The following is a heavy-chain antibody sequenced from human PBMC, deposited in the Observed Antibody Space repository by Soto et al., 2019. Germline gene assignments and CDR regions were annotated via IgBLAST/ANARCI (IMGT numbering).Heavy chain of an antibody. Sequence: QVQLQESGPGLVKTSGTLSLTCAVSGGSISNSNWWSWVLQPPGKGLEWIGEIYHSGSTNYNPSLKSRVTISVDKSKNQFSLKLSSVTAADTAVYYCARVVGGYYYGMDVWGQGTTVTVSS. CDR2: IYHSGST. D-gene: IGHD2-2*01. CDR1: GGSISNSNW. J-gene: IGHJ6*02. CDR3: ARVVGGYYYGMDV. V-gene: IGHV4-4*02.